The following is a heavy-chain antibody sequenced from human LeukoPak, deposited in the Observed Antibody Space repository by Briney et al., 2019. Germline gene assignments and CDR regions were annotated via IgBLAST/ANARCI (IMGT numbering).Heavy chain of an antibody. CDR3: ARSLEGDSSGYYGYAFDI. D-gene: IGHD3-22*01. CDR2: VYPGDSDT. V-gene: IGHV5-51*01. Sequence: KPGESLKISCKGSGYSFTSYWIGWVRQMPGKGLEWMGIVYPGDSDTRYSPSFQGQVTISADKSISTAYLQWSSLKASDTAMYYCARSLEGDSSGYYGYAFDIWGQGTMVTVSS. J-gene: IGHJ3*02. CDR1: GYSFTSYW.